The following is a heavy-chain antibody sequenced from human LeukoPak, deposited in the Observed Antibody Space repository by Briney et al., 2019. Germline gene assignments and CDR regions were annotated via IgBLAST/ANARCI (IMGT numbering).Heavy chain of an antibody. CDR2: ISYDGSNK. Sequence: PGGSLRLSCAASGFTFSSYAMHWVRQAPGKGLEWVAVISYDGSNKYYADSVKGRFTISRDNSKNTLYLQMNSLRAEDTAVYYCARDQMGLGELSLGYWGQGTPVTVSS. CDR3: ARDQMGLGELSLGY. D-gene: IGHD3-16*02. CDR1: GFTFSSYA. J-gene: IGHJ4*02. V-gene: IGHV3-30-3*01.